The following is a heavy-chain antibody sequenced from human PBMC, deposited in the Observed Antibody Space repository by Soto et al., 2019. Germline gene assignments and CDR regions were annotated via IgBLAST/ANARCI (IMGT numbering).Heavy chain of an antibody. CDR1: GYTFTSSA. CDR3: ARSIVVVTAADY. CDR2: INDGNGNT. D-gene: IGHD2-21*02. V-gene: IGHV1-3*01. J-gene: IGHJ4*02. Sequence: QVQLVQSGAEVKKPGASVKVSCKASGYTFTSSAMHWVRQAPGQRLEWMGWINDGNGNTKYSQKFQGRVNITRDTSASTAYMELSSLRSEDTAVYYCARSIVVVTAADYWGQGTLVTVSS.